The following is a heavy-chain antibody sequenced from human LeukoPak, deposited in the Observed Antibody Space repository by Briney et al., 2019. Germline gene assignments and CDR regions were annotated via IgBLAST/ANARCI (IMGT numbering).Heavy chain of an antibody. CDR1: GGSISSGDYY. Sequence: SETLSLTCTVSGGSISSGDYYWSWIRQPPGKGLEWIGYIYYSGSTNYNPSLKSRVTISVDTSKNQFSLNLSSVTAADTAVYYCARDDPNLLWFGESDFNWFDPWGQGTLVTVSS. D-gene: IGHD3-10*01. CDR2: IYYSGST. J-gene: IGHJ5*02. V-gene: IGHV4-61*08. CDR3: ARDDPNLLWFGESDFNWFDP.